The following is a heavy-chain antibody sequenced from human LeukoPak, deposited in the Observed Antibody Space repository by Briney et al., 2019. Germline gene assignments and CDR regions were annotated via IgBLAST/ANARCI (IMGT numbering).Heavy chain of an antibody. D-gene: IGHD3-3*01. V-gene: IGHV1-18*01. Sequence: ASVRVSCKASGYTFSSYGISWVRQAPGQGLEWMGWISAYNGNTNYAQKLQGRVTMTTDTSTSTAYMELRSLRSDDTAVYYCSRDGLVYDFWSGYYIVDYWGQGTLVTVSS. CDR2: ISAYNGNT. J-gene: IGHJ4*02. CDR1: GYTFSSYG. CDR3: SRDGLVYDFWSGYYIVDY.